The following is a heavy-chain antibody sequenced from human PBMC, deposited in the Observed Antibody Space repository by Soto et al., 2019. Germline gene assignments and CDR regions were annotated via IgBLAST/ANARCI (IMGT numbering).Heavy chain of an antibody. CDR1: GDTFTSYY. J-gene: IGHJ5*02. V-gene: IGHV1-46*01. CDR3: ARSSGGNFGIIIEGSNWFDH. D-gene: IGHD3-3*01. Sequence: ASVKVSCKAPGDTFTSYYLNWVRQAPGQGLEWMGVINPHGGSTKYAQKFQGGITTTRDTSRSTVYMELSSLRSDETAIYYCARSSGGNFGIIIEGSNWFDHWGQGTLVTVSS. CDR2: INPHGGST.